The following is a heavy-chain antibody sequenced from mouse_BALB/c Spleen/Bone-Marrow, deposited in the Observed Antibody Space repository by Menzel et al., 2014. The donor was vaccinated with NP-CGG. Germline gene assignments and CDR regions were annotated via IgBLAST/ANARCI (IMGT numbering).Heavy chain of an antibody. V-gene: IGHV2-6-1*01. J-gene: IGHJ4*01. Sequence: QIQRQQSGPSLGEPSQSLSITCTISGFSLTSYGVHWVRQPPGKGLEWLVVIWSDGSTTYNSALKSRLSISKDNSKSQVFLKMNSLQTDDTAMYYCARFDYAMVYFSQAASVDVSS. CDR3: ARFDYAMVY. CDR2: IWSDGST. CDR1: GFSLTSYG.